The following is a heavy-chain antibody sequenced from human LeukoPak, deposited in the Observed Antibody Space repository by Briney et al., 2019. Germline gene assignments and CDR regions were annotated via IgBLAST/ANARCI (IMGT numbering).Heavy chain of an antibody. J-gene: IGHJ4*02. Sequence: PGGSLRLSCAASGFTVSSHYMTWVRQVPGKGLEWVSAIYSGGSTYYADSVKGRFTISGDNSKNTVYLQMNGLRAEDTAVYHCAILDSSGWYCFDYWGQGTLVTVSS. CDR2: IYSGGST. CDR1: GFTVSSHY. D-gene: IGHD6-19*01. V-gene: IGHV3-53*01. CDR3: AILDSSGWYCFDY.